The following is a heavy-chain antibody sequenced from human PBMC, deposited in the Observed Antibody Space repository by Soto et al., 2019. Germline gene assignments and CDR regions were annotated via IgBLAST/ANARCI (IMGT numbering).Heavy chain of an antibody. V-gene: IGHV1-69*13. CDR2: IIPIFGTI. CDR3: ARAITMPGYFDY. CDR1: GGTFSSYA. D-gene: IGHD3-10*01. Sequence: SVKVSCKASGGTFSSYAISWVRQAPGQGLEWMGGIIPIFGTIKYAQKFQGRVTITADESTSTVHMELSSLRSEDTAVYYCARAITMPGYFDYWGQGTLVTVSS. J-gene: IGHJ4*02.